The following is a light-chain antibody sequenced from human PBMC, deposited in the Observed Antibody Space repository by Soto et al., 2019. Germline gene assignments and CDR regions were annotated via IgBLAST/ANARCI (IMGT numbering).Light chain of an antibody. CDR1: QSVSSSF. CDR2: GAS. CDR3: QQYVTSPGA. J-gene: IGKJ1*01. Sequence: EIVLTQSPGTLSLSPGERATLSCRASQSVSSSFLAWYQQKPGQAPRLLIYGASNRATGIPDRFSGSGSGTDFTLTISRLEPEGFAVYYCQQYVTSPGAFGQGTKV. V-gene: IGKV3-20*01.